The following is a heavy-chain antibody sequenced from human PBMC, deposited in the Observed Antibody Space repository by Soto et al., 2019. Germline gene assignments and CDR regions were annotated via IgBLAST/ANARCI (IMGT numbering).Heavy chain of an antibody. CDR3: ASIYCSGGNCYFDY. CDR1: GGSISSGGYS. J-gene: IGHJ4*02. D-gene: IGHD2-15*01. Sequence: SETLSLTCAVSGGSISSGGYSWSWIRQPPGKGLEWIGYIYHSGSTYYNPSLKSRVTISVDGSKNQFSLKLSSVTAADTAVYYCASIYCSGGNCYFDYWGQGTLVTVSS. V-gene: IGHV4-30-2*01. CDR2: IYHSGST.